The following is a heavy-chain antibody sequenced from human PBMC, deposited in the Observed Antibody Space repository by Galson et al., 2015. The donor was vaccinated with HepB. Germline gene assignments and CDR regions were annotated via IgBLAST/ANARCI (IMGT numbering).Heavy chain of an antibody. J-gene: IGHJ6*02. CDR3: AKASDYYDSSGYRWTGGMDV. Sequence: SLRLSCAASGFTFSSYGMHWVRQAPGKGLEWVAVISYDGSNKYYADSVKGRFTISRDNSKNTLYLQMNSLRAEDTAVYYCAKASDYYDSSGYRWTGGMDVWGQGTTVTVSS. V-gene: IGHV3-30*18. CDR2: ISYDGSNK. D-gene: IGHD3-22*01. CDR1: GFTFSSYG.